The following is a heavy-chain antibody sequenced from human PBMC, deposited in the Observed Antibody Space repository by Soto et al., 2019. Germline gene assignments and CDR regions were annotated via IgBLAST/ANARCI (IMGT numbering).Heavy chain of an antibody. CDR2: INAGNGNT. CDR3: ARGGGSGYFDP. J-gene: IGHJ5*02. D-gene: IGHD3-22*01. CDR1: GYTFTSYA. Sequence: QVQLVQSGAEVKKPGASVKVSCKASGYTFTSYAMHWVRQAPGQRLEWIGWINAGNGNTKYSQKFQGRVTITRDTSASTAYIELSSLRSEDTAVYYCARGGGSGYFDPWGKGTLVTVSS. V-gene: IGHV1-3*01.